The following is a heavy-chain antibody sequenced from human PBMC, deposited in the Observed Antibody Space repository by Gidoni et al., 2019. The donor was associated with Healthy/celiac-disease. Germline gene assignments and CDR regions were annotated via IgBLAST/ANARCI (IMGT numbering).Heavy chain of an antibody. CDR1: VYSIRSGSY. CDR2: IDHSGST. Sequence: QVQLHESGPGLVKPSETLSLTFAISVYSIRSGSYLGWIRQPPGKGLEWIGSIDHSGSTYYNPSLKSRVTRSVDTSKNQFSLKLSSVTAADTAVYYCARITPSNTYYYDSSGYFFTSNQNYFDYWGQGTLVTVSS. D-gene: IGHD3-22*01. CDR3: ARITPSNTYYYDSSGYFFTSNQNYFDY. V-gene: IGHV4-38-2*01. J-gene: IGHJ4*02.